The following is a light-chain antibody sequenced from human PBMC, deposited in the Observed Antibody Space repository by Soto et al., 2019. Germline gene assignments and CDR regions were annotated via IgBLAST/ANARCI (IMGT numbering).Light chain of an antibody. CDR3: QQYFEWPPMT. CDR2: GAS. CDR1: ETVATN. Sequence: VMTQSPATLSVSPGDRATLSCWASETVATNLAWYQQKPGQAHRLLISGASTRAAGISDRFRGSGSGTEFTLTISSLRSEDSAIYYCQQYFEWPPMTFGQGTKVEI. V-gene: IGKV3-15*01. J-gene: IGKJ1*01.